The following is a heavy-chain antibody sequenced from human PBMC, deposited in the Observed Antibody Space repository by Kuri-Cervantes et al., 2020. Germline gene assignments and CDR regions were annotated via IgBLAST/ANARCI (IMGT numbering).Heavy chain of an antibody. CDR2: ISYDGSNK. CDR1: GFTFSSYA. CDR3: ARDFGYQLLYRVVDY. Sequence: GGSLRLSCAASGFTFSSYAMHWVRQAPGKGLEWVAVISYDGSNKYYADSVKGRFTISRDNSKNTLYLQMNSLRAEDTAVYYCARDFGYQLLYRVVDYWGQGTLVTVSS. V-gene: IGHV3-30-3*01. J-gene: IGHJ4*02. D-gene: IGHD2-2*02.